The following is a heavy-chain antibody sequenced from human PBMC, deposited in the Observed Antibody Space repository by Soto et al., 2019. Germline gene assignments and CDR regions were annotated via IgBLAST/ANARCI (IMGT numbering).Heavy chain of an antibody. D-gene: IGHD2-15*01. V-gene: IGHV1-69*13. J-gene: IGHJ6*02. CDR1: GGTFSSYA. Sequence: SVKVSCNASGGTFSSYAISWVRQAPGQGLEWMGGIIPIFGTANYAQKFQGRVTITADESTSTAYMELSSLRSEDTAVYYCARGDEGYCSGGSCFYYYYYYGMDVWGQGTTVTVSS. CDR2: IIPIFGTA. CDR3: ARGDEGYCSGGSCFYYYYYYGMDV.